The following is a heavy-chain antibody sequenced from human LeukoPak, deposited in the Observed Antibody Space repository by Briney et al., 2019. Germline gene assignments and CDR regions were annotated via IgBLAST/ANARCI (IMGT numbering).Heavy chain of an antibody. V-gene: IGHV7-4-1*02. D-gene: IGHD3-10*01. CDR3: AREMPRITMVRGARTYLDY. Sequence: ASVKVSCKASGYTLTSYAMNWVRQAPGQGLEWMGWINTNAGNPTYAQGFTGRFVFSLDTSVSTAYLQISSLKAEDTAVYYCAREMPRITMVRGARTYLDYWGQGTLVTVSS. CDR2: INTNAGNP. CDR1: GYTLTSYA. J-gene: IGHJ4*02.